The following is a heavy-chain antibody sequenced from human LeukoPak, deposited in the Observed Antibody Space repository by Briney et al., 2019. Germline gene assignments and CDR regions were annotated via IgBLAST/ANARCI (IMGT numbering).Heavy chain of an antibody. Sequence: ASVKVSCKASGYTFTSYDINWVRQATGQGLEWMGWMNPNSGNTGYAQKFQGRVTMTRNTSISTAYMELSSLRSEGTAVYYCVQEGPRGLAFDIWGQGTKVTVSS. V-gene: IGHV1-8*01. CDR2: MNPNSGNT. CDR1: GYTFTSYD. CDR3: VQEGPRGLAFDI. J-gene: IGHJ3*02.